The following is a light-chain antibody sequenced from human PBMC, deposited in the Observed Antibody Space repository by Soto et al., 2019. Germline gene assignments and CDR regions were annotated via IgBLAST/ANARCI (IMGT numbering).Light chain of an antibody. V-gene: IGKV1-5*03. CDR3: QHYNRYSEA. J-gene: IGKJ1*01. CDR2: TAS. CDR1: QTIRSW. Sequence: DIQMTQSPSTLSGAVGDRVTITCRASQTIRSWLAWYQQKPGKAPQLLISTASTLKSGVPSRFSGSGSGTEFTLTISSLQPDDFATYYCQHYNRYSEAFGQGTKVDI.